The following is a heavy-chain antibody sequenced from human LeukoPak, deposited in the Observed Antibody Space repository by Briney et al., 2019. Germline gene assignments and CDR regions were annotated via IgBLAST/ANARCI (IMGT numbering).Heavy chain of an antibody. V-gene: IGHV1-2*02. CDR1: GYTFTSYG. J-gene: IGHJ4*02. D-gene: IGHD2-2*01. Sequence: ASVKVSCKASGYTFTSYGISWVRQAPGQGLEWMGWINPNSGGTNYAQKFQGRVTMTRDTSISTAYMELSRLRSDDTAVYYCARSRDVPALDYWGQGTLVTVSS. CDR3: ARSRDVPALDY. CDR2: INPNSGGT.